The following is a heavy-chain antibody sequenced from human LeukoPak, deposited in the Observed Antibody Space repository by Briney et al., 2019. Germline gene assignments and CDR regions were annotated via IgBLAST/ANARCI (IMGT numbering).Heavy chain of an antibody. CDR2: INHSGST. D-gene: IGHD6-13*01. Sequence: SETLSLTCAVYGGSFSGYYWSWIRQPPGKGLEWIGEINHSGSTDYNPSLKSRVTISVDTSKNQFSLKLSSVTAADTAVYYCARRPLYSRPFDYWGRGTLVTVSS. CDR1: GGSFSGYY. J-gene: IGHJ4*02. V-gene: IGHV4-34*01. CDR3: ARRPLYSRPFDY.